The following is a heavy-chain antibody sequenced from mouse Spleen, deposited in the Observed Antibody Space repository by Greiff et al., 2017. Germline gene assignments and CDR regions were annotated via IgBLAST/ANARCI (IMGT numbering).Heavy chain of an antibody. CDR3: ARGYYAFDY. J-gene: IGHJ2*01. CDR2: IDPSDSYT. D-gene: IGHD1-1*01. V-gene: IGHV1-69*01. CDR1: GYTFTSYW. Sequence: QVQLQQSGAELVMPGASVKLSCKASGYTFTSYWMHWVKQRPGQGLEWIGEIDPSDSYTNYNQKFKGKATLTVDKSSSTAYMQLSSLTSEDSAVYYCARGYYAFDYWGQGTTLTVSS.